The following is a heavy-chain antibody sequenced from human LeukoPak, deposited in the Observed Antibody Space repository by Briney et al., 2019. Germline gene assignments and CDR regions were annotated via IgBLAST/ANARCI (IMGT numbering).Heavy chain of an antibody. D-gene: IGHD2-15*01. Sequence: GGSLRLSCAASGFTFSSYAMSWVRQAPGKGLEWVSAISGSGGSTYYADSVKGRFTISRDNSKNTLYLQMNSLRAEDTAVYYCARTVVAATGYFDYWGQGTLVTVSS. V-gene: IGHV3-23*01. CDR1: GFTFSSYA. J-gene: IGHJ4*02. CDR3: ARTVVAATGYFDY. CDR2: ISGSGGST.